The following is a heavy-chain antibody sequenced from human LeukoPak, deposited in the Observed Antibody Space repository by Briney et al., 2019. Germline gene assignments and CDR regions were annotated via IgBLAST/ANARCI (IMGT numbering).Heavy chain of an antibody. V-gene: IGHV4-59*01. CDR1: GGSISSYY. J-gene: IGHJ4*02. D-gene: IGHD1-26*01. Sequence: SETLSLTCTVSGGSISSYYWSWIRQPPGKGLEWIGYIYYSGSTNCNPSLKSRVTISVDTSKNQFSLKLSSVTAADTAVYYCARVLSGSYFYWGQGTPVTVSS. CDR3: ARVLSGSYFY. CDR2: IYYSGST.